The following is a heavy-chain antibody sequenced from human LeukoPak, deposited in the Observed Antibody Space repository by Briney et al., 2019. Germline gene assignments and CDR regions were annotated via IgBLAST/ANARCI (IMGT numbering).Heavy chain of an antibody. Sequence: SETLSLTCTASGGSISSYYWSWIRKPPGKGLEWIGYIYYSGSTNYNPSLKSRVTISVDTSKNQFSLKLSSVTAADTAVYYCAREVEMATIDYWGQGTLVTVSS. CDR3: AREVEMATIDY. J-gene: IGHJ4*02. V-gene: IGHV4-59*01. CDR2: IYYSGST. D-gene: IGHD5-24*01. CDR1: GGSISSYY.